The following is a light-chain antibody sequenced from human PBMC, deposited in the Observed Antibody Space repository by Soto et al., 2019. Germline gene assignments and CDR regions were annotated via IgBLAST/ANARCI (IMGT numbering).Light chain of an antibody. CDR3: QKYNTAPLT. Sequence: DVQMTQSPSFLSAFVGDRVTVTCRASQGIAPYLAWFQQKPGKVPKLVIYATSTLQSGVPSRFSGSGSGTDFTLTISSLQPEDVATYYSQKYNTAPLTFGGGTKVEIK. CDR2: ATS. J-gene: IGKJ4*01. CDR1: QGIAPY. V-gene: IGKV1-27*01.